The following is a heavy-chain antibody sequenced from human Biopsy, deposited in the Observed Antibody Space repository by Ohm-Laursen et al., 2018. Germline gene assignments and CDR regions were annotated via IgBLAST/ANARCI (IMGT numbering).Heavy chain of an antibody. D-gene: IGHD6-19*01. CDR1: GFSFTGYY. CDR2: ISPKSGDT. J-gene: IGHJ4*02. V-gene: IGHV1-2*02. Sequence: ASVKVSCKASGFSFTGYYIHWVRQAPGQGLEWMGWISPKSGDTNYAHKFQGNITMTRDTSMSTAYMEMSRLRCDDTAVYYCALQSVAQMKNFDYWGQGTRVTVSS. CDR3: ALQSVAQMKNFDY.